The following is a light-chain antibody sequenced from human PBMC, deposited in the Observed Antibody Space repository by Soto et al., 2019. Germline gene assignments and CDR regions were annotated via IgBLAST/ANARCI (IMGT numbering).Light chain of an antibody. CDR3: QQVESYPST. CDR2: AAS. Sequence: IQLTQTPSSLSASVGDRVTITCRASQGISSFLAWYQQKPGKAPKLLIYAASSLQSGVPSRFSGSGFGTDFTLTITSRQPEDFATYYCQQVESYPSTFGGGTKVEMK. CDR1: QGISSF. V-gene: IGKV1-9*01. J-gene: IGKJ4*01.